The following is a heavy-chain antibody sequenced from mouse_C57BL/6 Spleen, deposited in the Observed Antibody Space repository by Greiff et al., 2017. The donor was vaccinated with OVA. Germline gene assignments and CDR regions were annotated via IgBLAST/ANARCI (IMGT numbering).Heavy chain of an antibody. Sequence: VQLQQPGAELVRPGTSVKLSCKASGYTFTSYWMHWVKQRPGQGLEWIGVIDPSDSYTNYNQKFKGKATLTVDTSSSTAYMQLSSLTSEDSAVYYCARDGYDEGYAMDYWGQGTSVTVSS. CDR1: GYTFTSYW. CDR3: ARDGYDEGYAMDY. D-gene: IGHD2-2*01. CDR2: IDPSDSYT. V-gene: IGHV1-59*01. J-gene: IGHJ4*01.